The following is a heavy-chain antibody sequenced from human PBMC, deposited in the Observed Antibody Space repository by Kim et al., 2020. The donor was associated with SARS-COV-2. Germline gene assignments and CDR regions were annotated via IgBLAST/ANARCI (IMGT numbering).Heavy chain of an antibody. D-gene: IGHD3-10*01. Sequence: SETLSLTCTVSGGSISSYYWSWIRQPPGKGLEWIGYIYYSGSTNYNPSLKSRVTISVDTSKNQFSLKLSSVTAADTAVYYCARDLRAGFREYYFDYWGQGTLVTVSS. CDR1: GGSISSYY. J-gene: IGHJ4*02. CDR2: IYYSGST. V-gene: IGHV4-59*01. CDR3: ARDLRAGFREYYFDY.